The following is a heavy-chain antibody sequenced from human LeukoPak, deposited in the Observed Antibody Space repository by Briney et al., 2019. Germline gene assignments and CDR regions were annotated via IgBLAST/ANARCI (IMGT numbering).Heavy chain of an antibody. Sequence: ASVKVSCKASGYTFTSYAMNWVRQDPGQGLEWMGWINPDSDNTDYAQKFQARVTITRNTSISTAYMELSSLRSEDTAVYYCAIGAVGFDYWGQGTLVTVSS. V-gene: IGHV1-8*03. CDR3: AIGAVGFDY. CDR1: GYTFTSYA. CDR2: INPDSDNT. J-gene: IGHJ4*02. D-gene: IGHD6-19*01.